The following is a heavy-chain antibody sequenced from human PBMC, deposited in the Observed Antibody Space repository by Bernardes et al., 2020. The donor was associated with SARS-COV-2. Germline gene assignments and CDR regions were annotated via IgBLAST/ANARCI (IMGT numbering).Heavy chain of an antibody. Sequence: ASVKVSCKGSGYTFTGYFMHWVRQAPGQRLEWMGWINPNTGGTNYAQKFQGRVTMTRDTSITTAYMELSRLGSDDTAIYYCARTRTTISTTGIPVDYWGQGTLVIVSS. CDR1: GYTFTGYF. D-gene: IGHD2-21*02. J-gene: IGHJ4*02. CDR2: INPNTGGT. CDR3: ARTRTTISTTGIPVDY. V-gene: IGHV1-2*02.